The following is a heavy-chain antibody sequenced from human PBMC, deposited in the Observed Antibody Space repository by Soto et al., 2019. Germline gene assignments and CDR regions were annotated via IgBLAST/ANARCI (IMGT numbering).Heavy chain of an antibody. J-gene: IGHJ4*02. CDR2: IYYDGRT. CDR3: ARSGVDERPSYFWFYFDY. V-gene: IGHV4-30-4*08. CDR1: GASIGGRY. D-gene: IGHD3-9*01. Sequence: SQRMSLPSTVSGASIGGRYWGRIRKSKGKGREWGGDIYYDGRTYYNPSLRSRITISVDTSKNPCSLILNSVTAADTAVYHCARSGVDERPSYFWFYFDYWGPGSQVTVSS.